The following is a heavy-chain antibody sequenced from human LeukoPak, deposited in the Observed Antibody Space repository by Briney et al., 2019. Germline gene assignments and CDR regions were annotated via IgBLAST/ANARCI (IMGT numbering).Heavy chain of an antibody. V-gene: IGHV4-59*01. Sequence: ASETLSLTCTVSGGSISSYYWTWIRQPPGKGLEWIGYVDHTGSTNFNPSLNGRVSISRDTTKNLFSLRLRSVTAADTAVYFCARGRVSSSTWYSTYYYYFYMDVWGKGTTVTVSS. D-gene: IGHD1-1*01. J-gene: IGHJ6*03. CDR1: GGSISSYY. CDR2: VDHTGST. CDR3: ARGRVSSSTWYSTYYYYFYMDV.